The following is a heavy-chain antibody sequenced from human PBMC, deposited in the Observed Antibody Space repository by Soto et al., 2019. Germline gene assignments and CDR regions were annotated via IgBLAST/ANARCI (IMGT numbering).Heavy chain of an antibody. CDR3: ARNDIVVVVAATHPPDYGMDV. Sequence: PGGSLRLSCAASGFTFSSYGMHWVRQAPGKGLEWVAVIWYDGSNKYYADSVKGRFTISRDNSKNTLYLQMNSLRAEDTAVYYCARNDIVVVVAATHPPDYGMDVWGQGTTVTVSS. J-gene: IGHJ6*02. V-gene: IGHV3-33*01. CDR2: IWYDGSNK. D-gene: IGHD2-15*01. CDR1: GFTFSSYG.